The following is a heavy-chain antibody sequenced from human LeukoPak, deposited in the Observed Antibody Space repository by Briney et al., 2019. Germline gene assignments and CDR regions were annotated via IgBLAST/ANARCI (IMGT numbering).Heavy chain of an antibody. CDR2: IYTSGST. J-gene: IGHJ4*02. V-gene: IGHV4-61*02. Sequence: SQTLSLTCTVSGGSISSGSYYWSWIRQPAGKGLEWIGRIYTSGSTNYNPSLKSRVTISVDTSKNQFSLKLSSVTAADTAVYYCARRGYSYADFDYWGQGTLVTVSS. CDR3: ARRGYSYADFDY. CDR1: GGSISSGSYY. D-gene: IGHD5-18*01.